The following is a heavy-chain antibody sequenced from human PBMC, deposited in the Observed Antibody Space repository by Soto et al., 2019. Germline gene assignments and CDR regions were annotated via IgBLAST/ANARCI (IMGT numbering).Heavy chain of an antibody. CDR3: ARERPDGARLDP. CDR2: IYYSGCT. Sequence: SETLSLTCTVSGGSISSSNYYWGWIRQPPGKGLEWIGSIYYSGCTYYNPSLKSRVTISVDTSKNQFSLKLSSVTAADTAVYYCARERPDGARLDPWGQGTLVTVSS. V-gene: IGHV4-39*02. CDR1: GGSISSSNYY. J-gene: IGHJ5*02. D-gene: IGHD6-6*01.